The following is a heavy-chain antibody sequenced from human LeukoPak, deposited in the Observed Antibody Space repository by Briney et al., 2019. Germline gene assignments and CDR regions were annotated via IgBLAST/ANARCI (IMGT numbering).Heavy chain of an antibody. CDR2: ISDSGGTT. V-gene: IGHV3-23*01. CDR1: GFTFCSNA. Sequence: GASLRLSCAASGFTFCSNAMSWVRQAPEKGLEWVSAISDSGGTTYYADSVKGRFTISRDNSKNTLYLQMNSLRAEDTAVYHCAKAHYDFWSGYPYFDYWGQGMLVTVSS. CDR3: AKAHYDFWSGYPYFDY. D-gene: IGHD3-3*01. J-gene: IGHJ4*02.